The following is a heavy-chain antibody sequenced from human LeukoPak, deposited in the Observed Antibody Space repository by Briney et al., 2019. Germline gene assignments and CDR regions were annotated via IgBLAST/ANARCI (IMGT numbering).Heavy chain of an antibody. CDR1: GFTFSSYW. Sequence: QTGGSLRLSCATSGFTFSSYWMHWVRQAPGQGLVWVSRINSDGSSTSYADFVKGRFTISRDNAKNTLYLQMNSLRAGDTAVYYCARECGGDCWDAFDIWGQGTMVTVSS. V-gene: IGHV3-74*01. CDR3: ARECGGDCWDAFDI. D-gene: IGHD2-21*02. J-gene: IGHJ3*02. CDR2: INSDGSST.